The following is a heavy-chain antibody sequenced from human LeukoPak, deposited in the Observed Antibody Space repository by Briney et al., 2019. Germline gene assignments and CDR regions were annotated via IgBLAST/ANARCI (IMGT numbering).Heavy chain of an antibody. CDR3: AREGNKQQLVRRRDAFDI. V-gene: IGHV4-39*07. Sequence: KTSETLSLTCTVSGGSISSSSYYWGWIRQPPGKGLEWIGGIYYSGSTYYNPSLKSRVTISVDTSKNQFSLKLSSVTAADTAVYYCAREGNKQQLVRRRDAFDIWGQGTMVTVSS. CDR1: GGSISSSSYY. J-gene: IGHJ3*02. D-gene: IGHD6-13*01. CDR2: IYYSGST.